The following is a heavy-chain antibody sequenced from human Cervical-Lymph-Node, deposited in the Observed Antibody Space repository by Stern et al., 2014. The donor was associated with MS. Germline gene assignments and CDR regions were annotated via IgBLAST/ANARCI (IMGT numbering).Heavy chain of an antibody. J-gene: IGHJ5*02. V-gene: IGHV1-69*06. D-gene: IGHD3-16*01. CDR1: GG. Sequence: QVQLVQSGAEAKKPGSSVKVSCKASGGISWVRQAPGQVLEYMGGVIPFVGTSHYAQKFQGRVPITADTSTNTAYLDLSSMTHDDTAVFYCARGGGDNWFDPWGQGTLVTVSS. CDR2: VIPFVGTS. CDR3: ARGGGDNWFDP.